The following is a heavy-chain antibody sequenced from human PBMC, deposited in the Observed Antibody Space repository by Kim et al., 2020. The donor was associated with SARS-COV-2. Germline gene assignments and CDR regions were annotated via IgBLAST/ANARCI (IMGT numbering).Heavy chain of an antibody. CDR2: ISYDGSNK. D-gene: IGHD3-3*01. J-gene: IGHJ4*02. Sequence: GGSLRLSCAASGFTFSSYGMHWVRQAPGKGLEWVAVISYDGSNKYYADSVKGRFTISRDNSKNTLYLQMNSLRAEDTAVYYCAPWTHDFAPRVLGPPPYFDYWGQGTLVTVSS. CDR1: GFTFSSYG. V-gene: IGHV3-30*03. CDR3: APWTHDFAPRVLGPPPYFDY.